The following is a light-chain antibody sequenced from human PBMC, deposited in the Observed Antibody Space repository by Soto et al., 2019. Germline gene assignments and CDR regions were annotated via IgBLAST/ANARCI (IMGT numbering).Light chain of an antibody. CDR3: QQYGSSGT. CDR1: QSFSSN. J-gene: IGKJ1*01. CDR2: GAS. V-gene: IGKV3-20*01. Sequence: EIVLTQSPATLSLSPGEIATLSCRASQSFSSNVAWYQRKPGQAPRLLIYGASNRATGIPDRFSGSGSGTDFTLTISRLEPEDFAVYYCQQYGSSGTFGQGTKVDIK.